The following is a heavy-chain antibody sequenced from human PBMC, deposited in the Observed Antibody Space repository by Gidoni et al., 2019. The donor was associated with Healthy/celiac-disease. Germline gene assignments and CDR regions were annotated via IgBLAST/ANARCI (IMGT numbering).Heavy chain of an antibody. CDR1: GGSIRSSSYY. CDR2: IYYSGST. D-gene: IGHD3-22*01. V-gene: IGHV4-39*01. Sequence: QLQLQESGPGLVKPSETLSLTCTVSGGSIRSSSYYWGWSRQPPGKGLEWIGSIYYSGSTYYNPSLKSRVTISVDTSKNQFSLKLSSVTAADTAVYYCASGVYYYDSSGYSGGYYYYYGMDVWGQGTTVTVSS. CDR3: ASGVYYYDSSGYSGGYYYYYGMDV. J-gene: IGHJ6*02.